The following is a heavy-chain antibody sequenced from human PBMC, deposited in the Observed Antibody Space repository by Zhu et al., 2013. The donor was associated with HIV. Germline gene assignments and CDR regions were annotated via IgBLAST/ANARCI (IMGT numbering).Heavy chain of an antibody. CDR2: IIPMFGTA. CDR1: GGTFSTYA. D-gene: IGHD3-3*01. Sequence: QVQLVQSGAEVKKPGSSVRVSCKLSGGTFSTYAISWVRQAPGQGLGWMGTIIPMFGTARYAQRFQGRLTITADEPTSTAFMDLSSLKSEDTAIYYCARLRFLELVPPDRPDLYYHYGMDVWGQGTTVTASS. V-gene: IGHV1-69*18. J-gene: IGHJ6*02. CDR3: ARLRFLELVPPDRPDLYYHYGMDV.